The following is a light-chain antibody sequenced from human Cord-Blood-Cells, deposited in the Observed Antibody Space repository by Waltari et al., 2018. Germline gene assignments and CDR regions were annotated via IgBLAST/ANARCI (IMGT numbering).Light chain of an antibody. CDR1: SSDVGGYNY. J-gene: IGLJ2*01. Sequence: QSALTQPASVSGSPGQSITISCTGTSSDVGGYNYVSWYQQHPGKAPKLMIYDVSNRPSGVSNRFPGSKAGNPASLTISGLQAEDEADYYCSSYTSSSTRVFGGGTKLTVL. CDR2: DVS. V-gene: IGLV2-14*01. CDR3: SSYTSSSTRV.